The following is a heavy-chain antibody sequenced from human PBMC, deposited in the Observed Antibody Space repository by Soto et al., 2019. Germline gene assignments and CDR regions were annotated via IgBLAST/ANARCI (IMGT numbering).Heavy chain of an antibody. CDR2: ISAYNGNT. V-gene: IGHV1-18*01. CDR3: ARRSKTTVTTYEY. Sequence: QVQLVQSGAEVKKPGASVKVSCKASGYTFTSYGISWVRQAPAQGLEWMGWISAYNGNTNYAQKRQDRVTMGTDTAMSTGYMELRSLRADDTAVYYCARRSKTTVTTYEYWGQGTLVTVPS. D-gene: IGHD4-17*01. J-gene: IGHJ4*01. CDR1: GYTFTSYG.